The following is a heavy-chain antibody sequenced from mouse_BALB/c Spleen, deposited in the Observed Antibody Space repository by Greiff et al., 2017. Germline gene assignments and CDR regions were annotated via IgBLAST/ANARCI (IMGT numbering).Heavy chain of an antibody. J-gene: IGHJ4*01. Sequence: QVTLKESGPGILQPSQTLSLTCSFSGFSLSTSGMSVGWIRQPSGKGLEWLAHIWWNDDKYYNPALKSRHTISKDTSNNQVFLKIASVVTADTATYYCARFYGSSVYYAMDYWGQGTSVTVSS. D-gene: IGHD1-1*01. V-gene: IGHV8-8*01. CDR2: IWWNDDK. CDR1: GFSLSTSGMS. CDR3: ARFYGSSVYYAMDY.